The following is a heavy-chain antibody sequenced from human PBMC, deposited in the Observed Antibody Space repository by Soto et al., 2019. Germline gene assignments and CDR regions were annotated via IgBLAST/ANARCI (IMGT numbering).Heavy chain of an antibody. CDR3: ARERSIVGANLDSGFRY. V-gene: IGHV3-30-3*01. Sequence: GGSLRLSCAASGFTFSSYAMHWVRQAPGKGLEWVAVISYDGSNKYYADSVKGRLTISRDNSKNTLYLQMNSLRAEDTAVYYCARERSIVGANLDSGFRYWGQGTLVTVSS. CDR1: GFTFSSYA. J-gene: IGHJ4*02. CDR2: ISYDGSNK. D-gene: IGHD1-26*01.